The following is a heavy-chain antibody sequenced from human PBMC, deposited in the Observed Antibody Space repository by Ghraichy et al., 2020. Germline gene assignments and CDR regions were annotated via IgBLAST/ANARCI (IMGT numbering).Heavy chain of an antibody. V-gene: IGHV4-4*07. D-gene: IGHD2-8*01. CDR3: ARDDGPVRRKVSYDYYYGMDV. J-gene: IGHJ6*02. CDR2: IYTSGST. CDR1: GGSISSYY. Sequence: SETLSLTCTVSGGSISSYYWSWIRQPAGKGLEWIGRIYTSGSTNYNPSLKSRVTMSVDTSKNQFSLKLSSVTAADTAVYYCARDDGPVRRKVSYDYYYGMDVWGQGTTVTVSS.